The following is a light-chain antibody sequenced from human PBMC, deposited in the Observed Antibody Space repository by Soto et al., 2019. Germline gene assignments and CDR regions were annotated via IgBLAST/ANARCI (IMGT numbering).Light chain of an antibody. V-gene: IGKV3D-15*01. J-gene: IGKJ5*01. Sequence: EIVLTQSPGTLSLSPGERATLSCRASQSVSSSLAWYQQKPGQAPRVLMYGASSRATGIPDRFSGSGSGTDFTLTISSLQSEDFAVYYCQQYNNWPPSIIFGQGTRLEIK. CDR3: QQYNNWPPSII. CDR1: QSVSSS. CDR2: GAS.